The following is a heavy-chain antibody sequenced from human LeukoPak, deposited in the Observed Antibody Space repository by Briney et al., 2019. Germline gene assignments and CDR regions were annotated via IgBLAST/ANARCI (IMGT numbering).Heavy chain of an antibody. D-gene: IGHD7-27*01. V-gene: IGHV4-30-2*01. CDR1: GGSISSGSYS. CDR3: ARFSPRAMGNYLDF. J-gene: IGHJ4*02. CDR2: IYPRGST. Sequence: PSETLSLACADSGGSISSGSYSWSWIRQPPGKGVEGIGYIYPRGSTYYNPSLKSRVILSLDKSANQFSLNLSSVTAADTAVYYCARFSPRAMGNYLDFSGQGTLVTVSS.